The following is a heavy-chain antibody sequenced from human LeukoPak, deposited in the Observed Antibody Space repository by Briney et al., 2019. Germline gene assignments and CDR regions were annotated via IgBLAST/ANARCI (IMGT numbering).Heavy chain of an antibody. CDR2: IYYSGST. CDR3: ARDSSGWYRWFDP. V-gene: IGHV4-59*01. D-gene: IGHD6-19*01. Sequence: SETLSLTCAVSGGSISSYYWSWIRQPPGKRLEWIGYIYYSGSTNYNPSLKSRVTISVDTSKNQFSLKLSSVTAADTAVYYCARDSSGWYRWFDPWGQGTLVTVSS. CDR1: GGSISSYY. J-gene: IGHJ5*02.